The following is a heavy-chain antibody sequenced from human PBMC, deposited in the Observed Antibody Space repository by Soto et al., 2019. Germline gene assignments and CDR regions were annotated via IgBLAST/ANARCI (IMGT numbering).Heavy chain of an antibody. CDR2: IGSSSSLT. Sequence: GGSLRLSCAASGFTFSDYYMSWIRQAPGKGLEWVSYIGSSSSLTHYADSVKGRFTISRGNAKNSLYLQMNSLRVEDTAVYYCARAYSGSYVVYWGQGTLVTVSS. CDR1: GFTFSDYY. V-gene: IGHV3-11*06. D-gene: IGHD1-26*01. CDR3: ARAYSGSYVVY. J-gene: IGHJ4*02.